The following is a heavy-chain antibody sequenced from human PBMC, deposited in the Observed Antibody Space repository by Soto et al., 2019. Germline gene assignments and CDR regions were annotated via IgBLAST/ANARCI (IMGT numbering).Heavy chain of an antibody. D-gene: IGHD3-22*01. J-gene: IGHJ4*02. CDR2: IWYDGSNK. CDR3: ARPVSSGYYWGVDF. V-gene: IGHV3-33*01. CDR1: GFTFSSYG. Sequence: QVQLVESGGGVVQPGRSLRLSCAASGFTFSSYGMHWVRQAPGKGLEWVALIWYDGSNKYYAESVKGRFTISRDNSKNTMYVQMISMRAEYTAAYYCARPVSSGYYWGVDFWGQGTLVTVSS.